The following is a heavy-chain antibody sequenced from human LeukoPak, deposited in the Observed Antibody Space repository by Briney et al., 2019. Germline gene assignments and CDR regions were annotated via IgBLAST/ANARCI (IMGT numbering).Heavy chain of an antibody. V-gene: IGHV3-11*01. Sequence: GGSLRLSCAASGFTFSDYYMSWIRQAPGKGLEWVSYISSSGSTIYYADSVKGRFTISRDNSQNTLYLQMNSLRAEDTAVYYCARDYADYVGYFFFDYWGQGTLVTVSS. J-gene: IGHJ4*02. D-gene: IGHD4-17*01. CDR2: ISSSGSTI. CDR1: GFTFSDYY. CDR3: ARDYADYVGYFFFDY.